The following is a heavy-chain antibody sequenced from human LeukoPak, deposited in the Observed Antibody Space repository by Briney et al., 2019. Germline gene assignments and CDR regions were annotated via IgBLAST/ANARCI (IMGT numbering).Heavy chain of an antibody. V-gene: IGHV1-2*02. Sequence: ASVKVSCKASGYTFTGYYMHWVRQAPGKGLEWMGWINPNSGGTNYAQKFQGRVTMTRHTSISTAYMELSRLRCEDTAVYYCARTSGYSYGPDPFDYGGQGTLVSVSS. J-gene: IGHJ4*02. CDR1: GYTFTGYY. CDR2: INPNSGGT. CDR3: ARTSGYSYGPDPFDY. D-gene: IGHD5-18*01.